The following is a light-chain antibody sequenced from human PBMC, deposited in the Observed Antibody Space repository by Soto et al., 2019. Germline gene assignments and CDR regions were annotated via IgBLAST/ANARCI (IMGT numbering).Light chain of an antibody. Sequence: DIVMTQSPDSLAVSLGERATINCKSSQSVLYSSNNKNYLAWYQQKPGQPPKLLFFWASTRESGVPDRFSGSGSGTDFTLTISSLQAEDVAVYSCQQYYSTPFTFGPGTKVDIK. V-gene: IGKV4-1*01. CDR2: WAS. J-gene: IGKJ3*01. CDR3: QQYYSTPFT. CDR1: QSVLYSSNNKNY.